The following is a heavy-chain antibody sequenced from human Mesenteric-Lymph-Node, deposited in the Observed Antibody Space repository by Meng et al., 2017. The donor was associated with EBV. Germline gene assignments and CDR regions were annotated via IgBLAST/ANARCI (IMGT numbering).Heavy chain of an antibody. Sequence: QLTVQDCGPCLWSLSLTRSLPANSLCGLLGRRIYFWGWLRQPPGKGLEWIGSICHSGSSYYNPSLKSRVTISVDTSKNQFSLKLSSVTAADTAVYYCARRGIAAAVGRFDPWGQGTLVTVS. CDR2: ICHSGSS. CDR3: ARRGIAAAVGRFDP. V-gene: IGHV4-39*01. D-gene: IGHD6-13*01. CDR1: CGLLGRRIYF. J-gene: IGHJ5*02.